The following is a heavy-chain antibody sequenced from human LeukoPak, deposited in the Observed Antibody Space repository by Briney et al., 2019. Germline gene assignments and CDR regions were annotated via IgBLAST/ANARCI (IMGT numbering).Heavy chain of an antibody. D-gene: IGHD3-16*02. CDR1: GFTFSRYS. CDR3: AKSWGYTRPYYNYMDV. Sequence: PGGSLRLSCAASGFTFSRYSMNWVRQAPGKGLEWVSIIGYRGGSIYYAYSVQGRFTISRDNSKNTLSLQMNGLRPEDTAVYYCAKSWGYTRPYYNYMDVWGKGTTVTVSS. J-gene: IGHJ6*03. V-gene: IGHV3-23*01. CDR2: IGYRGGSI.